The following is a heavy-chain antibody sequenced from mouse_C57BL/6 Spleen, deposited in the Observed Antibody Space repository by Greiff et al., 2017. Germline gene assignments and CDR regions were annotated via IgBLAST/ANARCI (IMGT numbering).Heavy chain of an antibody. CDR2: INPSNGGT. D-gene: IGHD1-1*01. V-gene: IGHV1-53*01. J-gene: IGHJ4*01. CDR3: ARSGYYGSSYVNYAMDY. Sequence: QVQLQQPGTELVKPGASVKLSCKASGYTFTSYWMHWVKQRPGQGLEWIGNINPSNGGTNYNEKFKSKATLTVDKSSSTAYMQLSRLTSEDSAVYYCARSGYYGSSYVNYAMDYWGQGTSVTVSS. CDR1: GYTFTSYW.